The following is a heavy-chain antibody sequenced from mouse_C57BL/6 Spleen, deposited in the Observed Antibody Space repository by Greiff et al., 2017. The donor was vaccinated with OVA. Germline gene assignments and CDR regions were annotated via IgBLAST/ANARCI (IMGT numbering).Heavy chain of an antibody. V-gene: IGHV1-81*01. CDR1: GYTFTSYG. CDR2: IYPRSGNT. Sequence: VHLVESGAELARPGASVKLSCKASGYTFTSYGISWVKQRTGQGLEWIGEIYPRSGNTYYNEKFKGKATLTADKSSSTAYMELRSLTSEDSAVYFCARYDYDGYYAMDYWGQGTSVTVSS. CDR3: ARYDYDGYYAMDY. D-gene: IGHD2-4*01. J-gene: IGHJ4*01.